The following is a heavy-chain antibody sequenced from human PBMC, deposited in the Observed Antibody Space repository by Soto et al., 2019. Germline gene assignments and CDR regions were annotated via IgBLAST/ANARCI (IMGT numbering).Heavy chain of an antibody. V-gene: IGHV3-48*02. CDR1: GFTFSSYS. J-gene: IGHJ5*02. CDR2: ISSHSSTL. CDR3: VRDGSGNLYLNWFDP. Sequence: HPGGSLRLSCAASGFTFSSYSMNWVRQAPGKGLEWISYISSHSSTLYYADSVKGRFTISRDNAGNSLYLQMNSLGDEDTAVYYCVRDGSGNLYLNWFDPWGQGTLVTVSS. D-gene: IGHD2-15*01.